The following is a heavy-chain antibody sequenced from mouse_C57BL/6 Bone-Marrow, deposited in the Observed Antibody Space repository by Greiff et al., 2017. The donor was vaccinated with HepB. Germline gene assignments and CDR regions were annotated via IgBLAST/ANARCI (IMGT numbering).Heavy chain of an antibody. J-gene: IGHJ2*01. CDR2: INPNYGTT. CDR3: ARFEFITTVVARGYFDY. V-gene: IGHV1-39*01. D-gene: IGHD1-1*01. Sequence: EVQLVESGPELVKPGASVKISCKASGYSFTDYNMNWVKQSNGKSLEWIGVINPNYGTTSYNQKFKGKATLTVDQSSSTAYMQLNSLTSEDSAVYYCARFEFITTVVARGYFDYWGQGTTLTVSS. CDR1: GYSFTDYN.